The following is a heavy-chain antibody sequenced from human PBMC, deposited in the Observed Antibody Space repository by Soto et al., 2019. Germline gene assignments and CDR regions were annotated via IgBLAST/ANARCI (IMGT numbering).Heavy chain of an antibody. D-gene: IGHD3-22*01. J-gene: IGHJ5*02. CDR1: GFTFSNAW. Sequence: VGSLRLSCAASGFTFSNAWMSWVRQAPGKGLEWVGRIKSKTDGGTTDYAAPVKGRFTISRDDSKNTLYLQMNSLKTEDTAVYYCTTVIYAVVVIRSGWFDPWGQGTLVTVS. CDR2: IKSKTDGGTT. CDR3: TTVIYAVVVIRSGWFDP. V-gene: IGHV3-15*01.